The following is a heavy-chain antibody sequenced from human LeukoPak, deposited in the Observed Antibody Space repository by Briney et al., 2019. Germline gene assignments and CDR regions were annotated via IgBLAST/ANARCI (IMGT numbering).Heavy chain of an antibody. CDR3: ARGPRYYYDSSSYSYFDY. Sequence: PGGSLRLSCVVSGVSFNTNWMSWVRQAPRKGREWVANIKQDGSEKSYVDSVKGRFTISRDNAKNSVYLQMNTLRAEDTAVYYCARGPRYYYDSSSYSYFDYWGQGTLVTVSS. CDR2: IKQDGSEK. V-gene: IGHV3-7*01. J-gene: IGHJ4*02. CDR1: GVSFNTNW. D-gene: IGHD3-22*01.